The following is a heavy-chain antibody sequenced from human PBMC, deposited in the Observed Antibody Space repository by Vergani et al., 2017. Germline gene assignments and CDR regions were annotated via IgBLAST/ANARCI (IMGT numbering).Heavy chain of an antibody. D-gene: IGHD2-2*02. CDR2: IRSKNDGGTA. Sequence: EVQVVESGGGLIKPGGSLRLSCVVSGIPFKNAWINWVRQAPGKGLEWIGQIRSKNDGGTADYAAPLKGRFTISRDDSKDSAFLLVNNLKTEDTAVYFCYTDYHDYWGQGTLVTVSS. V-gene: IGHV3-15*01. CDR1: GIPFKNAW. J-gene: IGHJ4*02. CDR3: YTDYHDY.